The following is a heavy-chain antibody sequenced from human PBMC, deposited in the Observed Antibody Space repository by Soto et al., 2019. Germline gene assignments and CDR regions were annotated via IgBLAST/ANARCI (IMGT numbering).Heavy chain of an antibody. CDR1: GFTFDIYA. CDR2: ISWNSGTR. D-gene: IGHD5-18*01. V-gene: IGHV3-9*01. CDR3: AKELGGYSYGYELDH. J-gene: IGHJ4*02. Sequence: EVQLVDSGGGLVQPGRSLRLSCAASGFTFDIYAMHWVRQAPGKGLEWVSSISWNSGTRGYADSVKGRFTISRDNAKNSLYLQMYSLRTEDTAFYYCAKELGGYSYGYELDHWGQGTLVAVSS.